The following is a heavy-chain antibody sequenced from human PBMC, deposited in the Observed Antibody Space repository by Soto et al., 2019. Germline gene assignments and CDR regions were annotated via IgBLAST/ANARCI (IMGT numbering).Heavy chain of an antibody. Sequence: EVQLVETGGGLIQPGGSLRLSCAASGFTVSSNYMSWVRQAPGKGLEWVSVIYSGGSTYYADSVKGRFTISRDNSKNTLYLQMNSLRAEDTAVYYCARVVNPYYFDYWGRGTLVTVSS. CDR3: ARVVNPYYFDY. J-gene: IGHJ4*02. CDR1: GFTVSSNY. CDR2: IYSGGST. V-gene: IGHV3-53*02. D-gene: IGHD2-15*01.